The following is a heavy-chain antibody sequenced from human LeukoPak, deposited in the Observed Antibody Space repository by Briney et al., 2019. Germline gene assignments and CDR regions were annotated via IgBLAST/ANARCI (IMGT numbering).Heavy chain of an antibody. CDR2: IYHSGST. D-gene: IGHD7-27*01. CDR3: ARDGPIWGYYYYMDV. CDR1: GGSISSGGYS. Sequence: PSETLSLTCAVSGGSISSGGYSWSWIRQPPGKGLEWIGYIYHSGSTYYNPSLKSRVTISVDTSKNQFSLKLSSVTAADTAVYYCARDGPIWGYYYYMDVWGKGTTVTVSS. J-gene: IGHJ6*03. V-gene: IGHV4-30-2*01.